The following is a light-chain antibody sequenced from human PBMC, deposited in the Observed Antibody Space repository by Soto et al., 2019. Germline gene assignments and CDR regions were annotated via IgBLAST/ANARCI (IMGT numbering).Light chain of an antibody. V-gene: IGLV2-14*01. CDR2: DVT. CDR3: SSFTSSSTLV. CDR1: SSDVGGYNY. J-gene: IGLJ1*01. Sequence: QSALTQPASVSGSPGQSITISCTGTSSDVGGYNYVSWYEQHPGKAPKLMIYDVTNRPSGVSNRFSGSKSGNTASLNISGLQAADEADYYCSSFTSSSTLVFGTGTKVTVL.